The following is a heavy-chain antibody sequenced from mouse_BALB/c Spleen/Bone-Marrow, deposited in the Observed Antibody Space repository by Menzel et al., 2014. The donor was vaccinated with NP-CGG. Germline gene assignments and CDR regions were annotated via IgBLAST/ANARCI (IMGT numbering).Heavy chain of an antibody. CDR3: AILGYYGGFAC. CDR1: GFDFCIYW. CDR2: INLDSSTL. J-gene: IGHJ3*01. Sequence: EVKVVESGGGLVQPGGSLKLSRAASGFDFCIYWMSWVRQAPGKGLEWTGEINLDSSTLNYTPSLEDKFIISRDNAKKTLYLQMSKVRSEDTALYYCAILGYYGGFACWGQGTLVAVSA. D-gene: IGHD1-2*01. V-gene: IGHV4-1*02.